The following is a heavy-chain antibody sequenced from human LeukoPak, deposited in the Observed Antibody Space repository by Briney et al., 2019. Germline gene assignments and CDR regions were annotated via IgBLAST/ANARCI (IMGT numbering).Heavy chain of an antibody. J-gene: IGHJ3*02. Sequence: PSETLSLTCTVSGGSISSYYWSWIRQPAGKGLEWIGRIYTSGSTNYNPSLKSRVTMSVDTSKNQFSLKLSSVTAADTAVYYCAKSSYYDFWSGTPGAFDIWGQGTMVTVSS. CDR3: AKSSYYDFWSGTPGAFDI. CDR2: IYTSGST. CDR1: GGSISSYY. V-gene: IGHV4-4*07. D-gene: IGHD3-3*01.